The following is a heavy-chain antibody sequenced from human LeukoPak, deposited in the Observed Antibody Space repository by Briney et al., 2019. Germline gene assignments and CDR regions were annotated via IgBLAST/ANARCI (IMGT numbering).Heavy chain of an antibody. Sequence: SETLSLTCAVSGGSISSGGYSWSWIRQPPGKGLEWIGYIYHSGSTYYNPSLKSRVTISVDRSKNQFSLKLSSGTAADTAVYYCARVRRWGNAFDIWGQGTMVTVSS. CDR3: ARVRRWGNAFDI. D-gene: IGHD4-23*01. V-gene: IGHV4-30-2*01. J-gene: IGHJ3*02. CDR2: IYHSGST. CDR1: GGSISSGGYS.